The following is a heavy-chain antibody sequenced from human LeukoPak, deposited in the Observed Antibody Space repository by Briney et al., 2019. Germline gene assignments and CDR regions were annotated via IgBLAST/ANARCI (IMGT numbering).Heavy chain of an antibody. D-gene: IGHD3-22*01. J-gene: IGHJ4*02. V-gene: IGHV4-31*03. CDR1: GGSISSGGYY. CDR2: IYYSGST. CDR3: ARDQADSSGPKGYFDY. Sequence: KPSETLSLTCTVSGGSISSGGYYWSWIRQHPGKGLEWIGYIYYSGSTYYNPSLKSRVTISVDTSKNQFSLKLSSVTAADTAVYYCARDQADSSGPKGYFDYWGQGTLVTVSS.